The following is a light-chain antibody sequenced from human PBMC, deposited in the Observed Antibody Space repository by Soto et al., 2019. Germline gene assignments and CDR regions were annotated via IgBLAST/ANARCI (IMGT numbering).Light chain of an antibody. CDR1: SGSVSTTYY. CDR2: STN. CDR3: VLYMGSGIWV. V-gene: IGLV8-61*01. Sequence: QTVVTQEPSFSVSPGGTVTLTCGLTSGSVSTTYYPSWYQQTPGQPPRTLIYSTNTRSSGVPDRFSGSILGNKAALTITGAQADDESDYYCVLYMGSGIWVFGGGTKVTVL. J-gene: IGLJ2*01.